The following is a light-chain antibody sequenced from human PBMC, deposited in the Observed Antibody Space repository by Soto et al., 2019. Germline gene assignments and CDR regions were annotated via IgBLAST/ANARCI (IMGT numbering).Light chain of an antibody. J-gene: IGKJ1*01. CDR1: QRISSW. Sequence: DIQMSQSPSTLSASVGDRVTITCRASQRISSWLAWYQQKPGKAPKLLIYDAFSLESGVPSRFSGSGSGTEFTLTISSLQPDDFATYYCQQYNSYSLFGQGTKVDIK. V-gene: IGKV1-5*01. CDR2: DAF. CDR3: QQYNSYSL.